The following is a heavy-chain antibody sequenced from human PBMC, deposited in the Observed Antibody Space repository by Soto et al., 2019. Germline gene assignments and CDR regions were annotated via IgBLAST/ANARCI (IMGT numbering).Heavy chain of an antibody. CDR1: GDSLRGQS. CDR3: AREDSYGWSGESLDV. Sequence: QVQLQQWGAGLLKASETLSLTCAVVGDSLRGQSWNWIRQSPGKGLEWIGELDQSGGTNYNPSLKSRAIISDDTSKNQFSLTLTSVTAADTAVYYCAREDSYGWSGESLDVWGQGTTVIASS. CDR2: LDQSGGT. J-gene: IGHJ6*02. D-gene: IGHD6-19*01. V-gene: IGHV4-34*01.